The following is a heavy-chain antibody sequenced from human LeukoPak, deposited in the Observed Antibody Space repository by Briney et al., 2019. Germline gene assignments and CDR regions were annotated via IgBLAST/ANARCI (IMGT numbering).Heavy chain of an antibody. CDR2: IYYSGST. CDR1: GGSISSGDYY. Sequence: SQTLSLTCTVSGGSISSGDYYWGWIRQPPGKGLEWIGYIYYSGSTYYNPSLKSRVTISVDTSKNQFSLKLSSVTAADTAVYHCARDGDYGTFAFDIWGQGTMVTVSS. CDR3: ARDGDYGTFAFDI. J-gene: IGHJ3*02. D-gene: IGHD4-17*01. V-gene: IGHV4-30-4*08.